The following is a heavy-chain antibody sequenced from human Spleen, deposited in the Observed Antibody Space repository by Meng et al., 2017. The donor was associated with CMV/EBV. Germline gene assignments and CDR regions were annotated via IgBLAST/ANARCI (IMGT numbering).Heavy chain of an antibody. CDR1: GGTFSSYA. Sequence: SVKDSCKASGGTFSSYAISWVRQPPGQGLEWMGGIIPILGIANYAQKFQGRVTITADKSTSTAYMELSSLRSEDTAVYYCARGKRRYCSSTSCYRSQFAFDIWGQGTMVTVSS. J-gene: IGHJ3*02. D-gene: IGHD2-2*01. V-gene: IGHV1-69*10. CDR2: IIPILGIA. CDR3: ARGKRRYCSSTSCYRSQFAFDI.